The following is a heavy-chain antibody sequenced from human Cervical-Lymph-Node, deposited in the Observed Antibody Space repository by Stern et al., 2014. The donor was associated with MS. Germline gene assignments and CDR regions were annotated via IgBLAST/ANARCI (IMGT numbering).Heavy chain of an antibody. J-gene: IGHJ4*02. CDR1: GYTFTAYN. D-gene: IGHD2-15*01. CDR2: TNPNSGCP. CDR3: ATRRGCSGGSCSSRSLDY. V-gene: IGHV1-2*06. Sequence: QVQLVQSGADVQKPGASVKVSCKASGYTFTAYNMHWLRQAPGQALAWMGRTNPNSGCPNYAQKFQDRVTMTRDTSISTVYMELSRLRSNDTAMYYCATRRGCSGGSCSSRSLDYWGQGTLVTVSS.